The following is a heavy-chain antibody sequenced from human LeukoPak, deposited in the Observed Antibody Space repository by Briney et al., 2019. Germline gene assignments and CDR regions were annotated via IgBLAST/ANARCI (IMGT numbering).Heavy chain of an antibody. CDR1: GFTFSDYY. D-gene: IGHD3-22*01. J-gene: IGHJ4*02. V-gene: IGHV3-11*01. Sequence: PGGSLRLSCAASGFTFSDYYMTWIRQAPGKGLEWVSYISSSGSTIYYTDSVKGRFTISRDNAKNSLYLQMNSLRAEDTAVYYCARDEGGYYDTMLQDWGQGTLVTVSS. CDR3: ARDEGGYYDTMLQD. CDR2: ISSSGSTI.